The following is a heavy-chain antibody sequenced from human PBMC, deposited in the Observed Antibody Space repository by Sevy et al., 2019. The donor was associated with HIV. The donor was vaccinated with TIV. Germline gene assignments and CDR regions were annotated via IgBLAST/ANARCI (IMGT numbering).Heavy chain of an antibody. V-gene: IGHV3-23*01. CDR1: GFTFTNYG. Sequence: GGSLRLSCAASGFTFTNYGMHWVRQAPGKGLEWVSGISNSGANTYYADSVRGRFTVSRDNSKNTVYLQLNSLRAEDTAIYYGAKYWTLLSDGYGEFDYWGQGTLVTVSS. CDR2: ISNSGANT. J-gene: IGHJ4*02. D-gene: IGHD6-19*01. CDR3: AKYWTLLSDGYGEFDY.